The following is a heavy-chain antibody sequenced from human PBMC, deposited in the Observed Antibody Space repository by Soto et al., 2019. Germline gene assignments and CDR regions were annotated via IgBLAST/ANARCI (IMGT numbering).Heavy chain of an antibody. V-gene: IGHV3-53*01. D-gene: IGHD5-18*01. CDR2: IYSGGST. CDR1: GFTVSSNY. Sequence: GGSLRLSCAASGFTVSSNYMSWVRQAPAKGLEWVSVIYSGGSTYYADSVKGRFTISRDNSKNTLYLQMNSLRAEDTAVYYCARASGYSYGFDYWGQGTLVTVSS. J-gene: IGHJ4*02. CDR3: ARASGYSYGFDY.